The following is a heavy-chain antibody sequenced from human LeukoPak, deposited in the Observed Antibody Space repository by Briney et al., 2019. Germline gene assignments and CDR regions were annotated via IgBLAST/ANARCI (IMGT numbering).Heavy chain of an antibody. CDR2: IWYDGSNK. V-gene: IGHV3-33*08. CDR1: GFTFRSYG. J-gene: IGHJ4*02. Sequence: GGSLRLSCAASGFTFRSYGMHWVRQAPGKGLEWVAVIWYDGSNKYYADSVKGRFTISRDNSKNTLYLQMNSLRAEDTAVYYCARDGELRWPFREEYYFDYWGQGTLVTVSS. CDR3: ARDGELRWPFREEYYFDY. D-gene: IGHD2-21*01.